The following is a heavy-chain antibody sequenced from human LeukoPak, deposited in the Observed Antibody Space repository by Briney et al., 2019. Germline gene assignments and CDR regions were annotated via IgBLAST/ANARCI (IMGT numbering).Heavy chain of an antibody. V-gene: IGHV4-39*01. CDR3: ARGDDFWSGYFDY. D-gene: IGHD3-3*01. CDR2: IYYSGST. J-gene: IGHJ4*02. CDR1: GGSISSSSYY. Sequence: SETLSPTCTVSGGSISSSSYYWGWIRQPPGKGLEWIGSIYYSGSTYYNPSLKSRVTISVDTSKNQFSLKLSSVTAADTAVYYCARGDDFWSGYFDYWGQGTLVTVSS.